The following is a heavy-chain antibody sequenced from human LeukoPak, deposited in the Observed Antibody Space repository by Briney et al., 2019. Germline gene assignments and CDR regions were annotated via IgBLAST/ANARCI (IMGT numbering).Heavy chain of an antibody. J-gene: IGHJ4*02. V-gene: IGHV3-23*01. CDR2: LSARGDST. CDR3: AKVSFFGMVKQSPFSDN. D-gene: IGHD3-3*01. CDR1: GFTFSSYV. Sequence: GKSLRLSCAASGFTFSSYVMSWVRQAPGKGLEWVSGLSARGDSTSYANSVKGRFSISRDNSDNALYLHMNRLRADDTAIYYCAKVSFFGMVKQSPFSDNWGQGTRVTVSS.